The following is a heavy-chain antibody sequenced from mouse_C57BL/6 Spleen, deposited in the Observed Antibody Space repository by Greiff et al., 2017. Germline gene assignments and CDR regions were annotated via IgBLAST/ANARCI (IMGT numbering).Heavy chain of an antibody. Sequence: QVQLQQSGPELVKPGASVKISCKASGYAFSSPWMNWVKQRPGKGLEWIGRIYPGDGDTHYNGQFKGPATLTADKSSSTAYVQLSSLTSEDSAVYFCARRDYYGSSSHWYFDVWGTGTTVTVSA. CDR2: IYPGDGDT. CDR3: ARRDYYGSSSHWYFDV. V-gene: IGHV1-82*01. CDR1: GYAFSSPW. J-gene: IGHJ1*03. D-gene: IGHD1-1*01.